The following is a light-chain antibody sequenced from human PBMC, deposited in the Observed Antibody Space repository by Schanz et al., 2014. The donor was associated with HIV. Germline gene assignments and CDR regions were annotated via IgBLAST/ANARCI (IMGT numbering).Light chain of an antibody. J-gene: IGLJ1*01. V-gene: IGLV2-23*02. CDR2: DVN. Sequence: QSALTQPPSVSGSPGQSVTISCTGTSSDIGTYNRVSWYQQSPGTAPKLLIYDVNNRPSGVSNRFSGSKSGNTASLTISGLQAEDEADYYCCSYAGSSTPYVFGAGTKLTVL. CDR1: SSDIGTYNR. CDR3: CSYAGSSTPYV.